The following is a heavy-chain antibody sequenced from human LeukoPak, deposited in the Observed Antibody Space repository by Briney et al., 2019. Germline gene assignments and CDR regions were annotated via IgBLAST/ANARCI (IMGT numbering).Heavy chain of an antibody. Sequence: PGGSLRLSCAASGFSFNYYAMHWVRQAPGKGLEWVAVISYDGNNKFYADSVKGRLTISRDNSKNTLYLQMNDLRVEDTAVYYAARGRYYYGSGSPTDFEYWGQGTLVTVSS. CDR1: GFSFNYYA. J-gene: IGHJ4*02. CDR2: ISYDGNNK. D-gene: IGHD3-10*01. V-gene: IGHV3-30-3*01. CDR3: ARGRYYYGSGSPTDFEY.